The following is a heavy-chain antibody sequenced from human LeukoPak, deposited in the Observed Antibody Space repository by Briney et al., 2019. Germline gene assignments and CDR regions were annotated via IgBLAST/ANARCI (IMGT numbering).Heavy chain of an antibody. Sequence: GASVKVSYKVSGYTFTVYYMHWVRRAPGQGREWRGWINPNSGGTNYAQKFQGRVTVTRDTSISTAYMELSGLRSDDTAVYYCARGATVTASDAFDIWGQGTMVTVSS. CDR2: INPNSGGT. J-gene: IGHJ3*02. D-gene: IGHD4-17*01. V-gene: IGHV1-2*02. CDR1: GYTFTVYY. CDR3: ARGATVTASDAFDI.